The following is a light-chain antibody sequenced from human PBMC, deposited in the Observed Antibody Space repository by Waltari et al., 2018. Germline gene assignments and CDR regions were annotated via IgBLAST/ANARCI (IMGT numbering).Light chain of an antibody. CDR2: AAS. V-gene: IGKV1-9*01. J-gene: IGKJ1*01. CDR1: QGISSY. Sequence: DIQLTQSPSFLSASVGDRVTITCRASQGISSYLAWYQQKPGKAPKLLIYAASTLQSGVPPRFSGSGSGTEFTLTISSLQPEDFATYYCQQLNSYPPTFGQGTKVEIK. CDR3: QQLNSYPPT.